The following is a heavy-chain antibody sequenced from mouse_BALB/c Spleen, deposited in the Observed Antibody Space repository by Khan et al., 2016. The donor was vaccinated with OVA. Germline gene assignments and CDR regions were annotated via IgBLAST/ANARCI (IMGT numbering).Heavy chain of an antibody. J-gene: IGHJ3*01. CDR2: MWAGGST. Sequence: QVQLKESGPGLVAPSQSLSIICTVSGFSLTSYGVHWVRQPPGKGLEWLGVMWAGGSTNYNSALMSRLSISIDNSKSQVFLKMNSLQTEDTAMYYCARPYYGSAWFAYWGQGTLVTVSA. CDR1: GFSLTSYG. D-gene: IGHD1-1*01. V-gene: IGHV2-9*02. CDR3: ARPYYGSAWFAY.